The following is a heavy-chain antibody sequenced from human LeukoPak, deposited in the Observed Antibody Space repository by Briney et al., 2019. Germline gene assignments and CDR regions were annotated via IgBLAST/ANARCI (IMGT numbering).Heavy chain of an antibody. D-gene: IGHD2-15*01. Sequence: RPGGSLRLSCAASGFTLSSYAMSWVRQAPGKGLEWVSAISDTGNTYHADSVKGRFTISRDSSKSTLFLQMNRLRPEDAAVYYCAKAPVTTCRGAFCYPFDYWGLGTLVTVSS. CDR2: ISDTGNT. CDR3: AKAPVTTCRGAFCYPFDY. CDR1: GFTLSSYA. J-gene: IGHJ4*02. V-gene: IGHV3-23*01.